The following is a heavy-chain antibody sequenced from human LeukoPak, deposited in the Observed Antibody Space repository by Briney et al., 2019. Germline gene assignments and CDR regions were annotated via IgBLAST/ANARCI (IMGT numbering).Heavy chain of an antibody. Sequence: GGSLRLSCAASGFTVSSNYMSWVRQAPGKGLEWVSVIYSGGSTYYADSVKGRFTISRDNSKNTLYLQMNSLRAEDTAVYYCARDGNYYDSSGSPGYFQHWGQGTLVTVSS. J-gene: IGHJ1*01. CDR3: ARDGNYYDSSGSPGYFQH. V-gene: IGHV3-66*01. CDR1: GFTVSSNY. D-gene: IGHD3-22*01. CDR2: IYSGGST.